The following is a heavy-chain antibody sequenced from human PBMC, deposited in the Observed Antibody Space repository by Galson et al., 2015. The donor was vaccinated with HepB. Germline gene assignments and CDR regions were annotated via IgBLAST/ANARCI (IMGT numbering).Heavy chain of an antibody. CDR1: GYTFTSYA. V-gene: IGHV1-3*01. J-gene: IGHJ5*02. Sequence: CKASGYTFTSYAMHWVRQAPGQRLEWMGWINAGNGNTKYSQKFQGRVTITRDTSASTAYMELSSLRSEDTAVYYCARDSHPDYGDYGNWFDPWGQGTLVTVSS. CDR2: INAGNGNT. CDR3: ARDSHPDYGDYGNWFDP. D-gene: IGHD4-17*01.